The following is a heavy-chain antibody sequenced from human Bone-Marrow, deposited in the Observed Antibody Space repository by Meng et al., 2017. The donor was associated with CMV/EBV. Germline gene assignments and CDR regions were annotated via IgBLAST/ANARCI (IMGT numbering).Heavy chain of an antibody. V-gene: IGHV3-7*01. CDR3: ARTLYYYDSSGSATAFDI. CDR2: IKEDGSEK. Sequence: GGSLRLSCAASGFTFSYYWMTWVRQAPGKGLEWVANIKEDGSEKYYVDSAKGRFTISRDNAKNSLYLQMNSLRAEDTAVYYCARTLYYYDSSGSATAFDIWGQGTMVTVSS. J-gene: IGHJ3*02. D-gene: IGHD3-22*01. CDR1: GFTFSYYW.